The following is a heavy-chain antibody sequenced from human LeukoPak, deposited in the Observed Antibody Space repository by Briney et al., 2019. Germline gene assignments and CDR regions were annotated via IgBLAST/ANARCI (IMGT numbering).Heavy chain of an antibody. CDR1: GFTFSSFE. V-gene: IGHV3-48*03. J-gene: IGHJ4*02. CDR3: ARDQRYCSSSSCPWEPFDY. CDR2: ITSGGSSI. Sequence: QPGGSLRLSCAATGFTFSSFEMNWVRQAPGKGLEWVSHITSGGSSIYYADSVKGRFTLSRDDAKNSLYLQMNSLRAEDTAVYYCARDQRYCSSSSCPWEPFDYWGQGTLVTVSS. D-gene: IGHD2-2*01.